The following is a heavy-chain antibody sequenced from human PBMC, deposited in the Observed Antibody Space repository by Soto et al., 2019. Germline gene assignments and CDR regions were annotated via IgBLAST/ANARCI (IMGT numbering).Heavy chain of an antibody. CDR3: AREGSGGNSHY. Sequence: SETLSLTCTVSGGSISSYYWSWIRQPPGKGLEWIGYIYYSGSTNYNPSLKSRVTISVDTSKNQFSLKLSSVTAADTAVYYCAREGSGGNSHYWGQGTLVTVSS. V-gene: IGHV4-59*01. J-gene: IGHJ4*02. CDR1: GGSISSYY. D-gene: IGHD2-21*02. CDR2: IYYSGST.